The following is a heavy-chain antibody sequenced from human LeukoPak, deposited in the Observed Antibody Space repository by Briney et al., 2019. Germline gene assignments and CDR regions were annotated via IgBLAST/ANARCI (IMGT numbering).Heavy chain of an antibody. J-gene: IGHJ4*02. Sequence: SETLSLTCTVSGGSISSEYWSWIRQPPGKGLEWIGYIYYRGSTNYNPSLKSRVTISVDTSKNQSSLKLSSVTAADTAVYYCARLSGYSSGHYYSDYWGQGTLVTVSS. CDR2: IYYRGST. D-gene: IGHD3-22*01. CDR1: GGSISSEY. CDR3: ARLSGYSSGHYYSDY. V-gene: IGHV4-59*01.